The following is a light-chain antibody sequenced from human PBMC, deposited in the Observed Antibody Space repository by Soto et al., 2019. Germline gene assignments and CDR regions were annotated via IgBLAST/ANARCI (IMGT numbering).Light chain of an antibody. V-gene: IGKV3-11*01. J-gene: IGKJ2*01. CDR2: DAS. CDR3: QQRVIWPPT. CDR1: QTVSTY. Sequence: EVVLTQSPAALSLSPGERATLSYKTSQTVSTYLGWYQHKPGQAPRLLIYDASIRAAGIPARFIGSGSGTDFTLTISSLEPEDSAVYHWQQRVIWPPTFGQGTRLEIE.